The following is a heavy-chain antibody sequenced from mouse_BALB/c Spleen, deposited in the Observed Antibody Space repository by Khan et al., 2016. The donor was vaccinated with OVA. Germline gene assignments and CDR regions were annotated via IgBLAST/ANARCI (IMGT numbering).Heavy chain of an antibody. V-gene: IGHV1-52*01. J-gene: IGHJ3*01. CDR3: ARHPFAY. CDR1: GYTFTSYW. Sequence: QVQLQQSGTELVRPGTSVKLSCKASGYTFTSYWMNWIKQRPEQGLEWIGRIDPYDSETHYNQKFKDQAILTVDKSSNTAYMQLSSLTSEGSAVYYCARHPFAYWGQGTLFTVSA. CDR2: IDPYDSET.